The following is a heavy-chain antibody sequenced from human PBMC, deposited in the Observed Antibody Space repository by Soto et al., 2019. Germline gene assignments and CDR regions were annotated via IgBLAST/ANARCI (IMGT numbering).Heavy chain of an antibody. Sequence: SVKVSCKASGYTFTSYDINWVRQATGQGLEWMGWMNPNSGNTGYAQKFQGRVTMTRNTSISTAYMELSSLRSEDTAVYYCARTVDFWSGYSYYYYMDVWGKGTTVTVSS. D-gene: IGHD3-3*01. CDR2: MNPNSGNT. V-gene: IGHV1-8*01. CDR1: GYTFTSYD. J-gene: IGHJ6*03. CDR3: ARTVDFWSGYSYYYYMDV.